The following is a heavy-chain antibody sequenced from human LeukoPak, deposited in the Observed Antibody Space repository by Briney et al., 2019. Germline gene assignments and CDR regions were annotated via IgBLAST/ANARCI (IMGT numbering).Heavy chain of an antibody. Sequence: PGGSLRLSCAASGFTFSSYAMSWVRQAPGKGLEWVSVIYSGGSTYYADSVKGRFTISRDNSKNTLYLQMNSLRAEDTAVYYCAKDLDCSSTSCSILVYFQHWGQGTLVTVSS. CDR1: GFTFSSYA. CDR3: AKDLDCSSTSCSILVYFQH. CDR2: IYSGGST. D-gene: IGHD2-2*01. J-gene: IGHJ1*01. V-gene: IGHV3-23*03.